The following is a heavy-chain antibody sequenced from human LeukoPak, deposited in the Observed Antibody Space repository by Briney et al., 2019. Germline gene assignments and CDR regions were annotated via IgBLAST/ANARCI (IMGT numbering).Heavy chain of an antibody. CDR2: ISYDGSNK. CDR3: ARDLDTSVTGD. CDR1: GFTFSSYA. D-gene: IGHD2-21*02. Sequence: GGSLRLSCAASGFTFSSYAVHWVRQAPGKGLEWVAVISYDGSNKYYADSVKGRFTISRDNSKNTLYLQMNSLRAEDTAVYYCARDLDTSVTGDWGQGTLVTVSS. J-gene: IGHJ4*02. V-gene: IGHV3-30-3*01.